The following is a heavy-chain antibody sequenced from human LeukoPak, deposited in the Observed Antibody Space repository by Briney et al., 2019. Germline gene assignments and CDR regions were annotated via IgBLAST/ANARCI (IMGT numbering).Heavy chain of an antibody. J-gene: IGHJ4*02. Sequence: GRSLRLSCAASGFTFSSYSMNWVRQAPGKGLEWVSSISSSSSYIYYADSVKGRFTISRDNAKNSLYLQMNSLRAEDTAVCYCARVRSGYSHENYFDYWGQGTLVTVSS. D-gene: IGHD5-18*01. CDR3: ARVRSGYSHENYFDY. CDR1: GFTFSSYS. V-gene: IGHV3-21*01. CDR2: ISSSSSYI.